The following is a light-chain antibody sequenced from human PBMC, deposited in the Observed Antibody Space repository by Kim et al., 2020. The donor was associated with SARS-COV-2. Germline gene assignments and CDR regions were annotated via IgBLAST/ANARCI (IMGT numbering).Light chain of an antibody. Sequence: GQSITISSTGTSSDVGYYDYVSWYQQHPGKAPKLMIYDVTQRPSGVSSRFSGSKSGNTASLTISGLQAEDESDFYCSSYTTSNTLIFGGGTQLTVL. J-gene: IGLJ2*01. CDR1: SSDVGYYDY. CDR2: DVT. V-gene: IGLV2-14*03. CDR3: SSYTTSNTLI.